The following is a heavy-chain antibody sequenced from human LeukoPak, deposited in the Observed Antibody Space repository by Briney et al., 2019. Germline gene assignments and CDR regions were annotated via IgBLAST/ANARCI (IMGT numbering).Heavy chain of an antibody. CDR3: ARGRDLSSGYSGYAFDI. V-gene: IGHV1-8*01. CDR1: GYTFTSYD. D-gene: IGHD6-19*01. J-gene: IGHJ3*02. CDR2: MNPNSGNT. Sequence: GASVKVSCKASGYTFTSYDINWVRQATGQGLEWMGWMNPNSGNTGYAQKLQGRVTMTRNTSISTAYMELSSLRSEDTAVYYCARGRDLSSGYSGYAFDIWGQGTMVTVSS.